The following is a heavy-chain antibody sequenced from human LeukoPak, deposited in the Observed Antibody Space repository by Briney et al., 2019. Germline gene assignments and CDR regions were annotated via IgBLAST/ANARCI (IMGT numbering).Heavy chain of an antibody. J-gene: IGHJ4*02. V-gene: IGHV3-23*01. D-gene: IGHD7-27*01. CDR2: ITGSDGST. CDR1: GFTFSSYA. CDR3: AKDLSWGFSDY. Sequence: TGGSLRLSCAASGFTFSSYAMSWARQAPGKGLEWVSSITGSDGSTYYADSVKGRFTISRDNSKNTLYLQMNSLRAEDTAIYYCAKDLSWGFSDYWGRGTLVTVSS.